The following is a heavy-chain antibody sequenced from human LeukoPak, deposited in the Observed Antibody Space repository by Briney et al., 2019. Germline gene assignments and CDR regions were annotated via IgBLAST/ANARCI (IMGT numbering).Heavy chain of an antibody. CDR2: INPSGGST. J-gene: IGHJ5*02. Sequence: ASVKVSCKASGYTFTSYYMHWVRQAPGQGLEWMGIINPSGGSTSYAQKFQGRVTMTRDTSTSTVYMELSSLRSEDTAVYYCAGDRHYYGSGSYYGWFDPWGQGTLVTVSS. D-gene: IGHD3-10*01. CDR1: GYTFTSYY. V-gene: IGHV1-46*01. CDR3: AGDRHYYGSGSYYGWFDP.